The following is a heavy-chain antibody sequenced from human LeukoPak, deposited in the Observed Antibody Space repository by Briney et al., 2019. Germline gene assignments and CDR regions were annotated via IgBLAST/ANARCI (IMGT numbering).Heavy chain of an antibody. V-gene: IGHV3-48*03. D-gene: IGHD5-18*01. Sequence: GGSLRLSCAASGFTFSTYEMNWVRQAPGKGLEGVSYISSSGSTIYYADFVKGRFTISRDNAKTSLYLQMSSLRAEDTAVYYCARDIVEVPGSDSYGYDYWGQGTLVTVSS. CDR1: GFTFSTYE. CDR3: ARDIVEVPGSDSYGYDY. J-gene: IGHJ4*02. CDR2: ISSSGSTI.